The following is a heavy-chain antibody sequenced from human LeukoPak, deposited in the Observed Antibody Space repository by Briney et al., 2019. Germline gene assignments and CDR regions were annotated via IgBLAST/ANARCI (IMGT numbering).Heavy chain of an antibody. D-gene: IGHD4-17*01. CDR2: INSDGSTT. V-gene: IGHV3-74*01. CDR3: ARNFDYGDHL. CDR1: GFTFSTYW. Sequence: GGSLRLSCAASGFTFSTYWMHWVRRAPGKGLVWVSRINSDGSTTHYADSVKGRFTISRDNAKNTLYLQMNSLRAEDTAVYYCARNFDYGDHLWGQGTLVTVSS. J-gene: IGHJ5*02.